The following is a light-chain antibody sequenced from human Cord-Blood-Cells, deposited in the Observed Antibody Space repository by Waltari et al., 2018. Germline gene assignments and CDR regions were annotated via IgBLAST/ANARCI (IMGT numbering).Light chain of an antibody. J-gene: IGKJ1*01. V-gene: IGKV3-20*01. Sequence: ELVLTQSPGTLSLSPGERATLSCRASQSVSSSYLAWYQQKPGQAPMLLIYGASSRATGIPDRFSGSGSGTDFTLTISRLEPEDFAVYYCQQYGSSPWTFGQGTKVEIK. CDR1: QSVSSSY. CDR2: GAS. CDR3: QQYGSSPWT.